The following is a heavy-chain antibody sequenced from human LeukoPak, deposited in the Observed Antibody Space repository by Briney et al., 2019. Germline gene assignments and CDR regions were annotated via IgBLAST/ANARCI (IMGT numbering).Heavy chain of an antibody. Sequence: KTSETLSLTCTVSGGSISSYYWSWIRQPPGKGLEWIGYIYYSGSTNYNPSLKSRVNISVDTSKNQFSLKLSSVTAADTAVYYCATGQWLRPFDYWGQGTLVTVSS. J-gene: IGHJ4*02. CDR1: GGSISSYY. CDR3: ATGQWLRPFDY. D-gene: IGHD5-12*01. V-gene: IGHV4-59*01. CDR2: IYYSGST.